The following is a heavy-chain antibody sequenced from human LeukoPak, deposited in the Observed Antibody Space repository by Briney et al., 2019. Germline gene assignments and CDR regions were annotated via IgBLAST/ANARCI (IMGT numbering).Heavy chain of an antibody. J-gene: IGHJ5*02. V-gene: IGHV3-30*04. Sequence: PGRSLRLSCAASGFTFSSYAMHWVRQAPGKGLEWVAVISYDGSNKYYADSVKGRFTISRDNSKNTLYLQMNSLRAEDTAVYYCARDLLGDYIPWGQGTPVTVSS. CDR3: ARDLLGDYIP. CDR2: ISYDGSNK. D-gene: IGHD4-17*01. CDR1: GFTFSSYA.